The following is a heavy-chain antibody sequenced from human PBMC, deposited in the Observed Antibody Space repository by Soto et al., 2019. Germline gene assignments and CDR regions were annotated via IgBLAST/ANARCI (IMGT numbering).Heavy chain of an antibody. Sequence: QVQLVESGGGVVQPGRSLRLSCAASGFTFSSYGMHWVRQAPGKGLEWVAVISYDGSNKYYADSVKGRFTISRDNSKNPLYLQMNSLRAEDTAVYYCATGRSAARYYFDYWGQGTLVTVSS. CDR2: ISYDGSNK. D-gene: IGHD3-3*01. CDR1: GFTFSSYG. V-gene: IGHV3-30*03. CDR3: ATGRSAARYYFDY. J-gene: IGHJ4*02.